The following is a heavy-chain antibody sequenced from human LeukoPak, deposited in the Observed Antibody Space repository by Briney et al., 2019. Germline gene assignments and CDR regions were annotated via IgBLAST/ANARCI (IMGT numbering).Heavy chain of an antibody. J-gene: IGHJ6*02. CDR3: ANLAGIAAALTYYYYGMDV. V-gene: IGHV3-23*01. Sequence: GGSLRLSCAASGFTFSSYAMSWVRQAPGKGLEWVSSISGSGGSTYYADSVKGRFTISRDNSKNTLYVQMNSLRAEDTAVYYCANLAGIAAALTYYYYGMDVWGRGTTVTVSS. CDR2: ISGSGGST. D-gene: IGHD6-13*01. CDR1: GFTFSSYA.